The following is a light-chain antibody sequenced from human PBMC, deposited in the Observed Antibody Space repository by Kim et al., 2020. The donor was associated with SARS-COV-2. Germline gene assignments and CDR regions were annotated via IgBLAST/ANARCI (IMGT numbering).Light chain of an antibody. Sequence: SLSPGERATLSCRASQSVSSYLAWYQQKPGQDPRLLIYDASNRATGIPARFSGSGSGTDFTLTISSLEPEDFAVYYCQQRSNWWTFGQGTKVDIK. V-gene: IGKV3-11*01. J-gene: IGKJ1*01. CDR3: QQRSNWWT. CDR1: QSVSSY. CDR2: DAS.